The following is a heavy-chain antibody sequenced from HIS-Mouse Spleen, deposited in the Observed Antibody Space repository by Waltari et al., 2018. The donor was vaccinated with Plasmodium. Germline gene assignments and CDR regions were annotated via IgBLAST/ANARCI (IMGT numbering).Heavy chain of an antibody. CDR2: RKQDGSEK. CDR1: GFTFSRYW. J-gene: IGHJ2*01. CDR3: ASSSYWYFDL. V-gene: IGHV3-7*01. D-gene: IGHD6-6*01. Sequence: EVQLLESGGGLVQPGGSLRLSCAASGFTFSRYWMSWVRQAPAKGLEWVANRKQDGSEKYYVDSVKGRFTISRDNAKNSLYLQMNSLRAEDTAVYYCASSSYWYFDLWGRGTLVTVSS.